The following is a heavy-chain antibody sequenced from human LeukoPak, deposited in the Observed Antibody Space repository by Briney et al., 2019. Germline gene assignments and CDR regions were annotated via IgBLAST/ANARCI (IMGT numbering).Heavy chain of an antibody. CDR2: FYHSGGT. CDR3: ARGASSSWYSHWKL. Sequence: SETLSHTCNVSGASISSYYWGWIRQPPGGGLEWIGYFYHSGGTNYNPSLKSRATISIDTSKNEVSLKVRSVTAADTAVYYCARGASSSWYSHWKLWGQGTLVTVSS. CDR1: GASISSYY. J-gene: IGHJ4*02. V-gene: IGHV4-59*01. D-gene: IGHD6-13*01.